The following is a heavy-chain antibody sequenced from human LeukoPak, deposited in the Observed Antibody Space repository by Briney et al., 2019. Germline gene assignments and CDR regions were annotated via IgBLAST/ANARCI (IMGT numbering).Heavy chain of an antibody. Sequence: GGSLRLSCAASGFTFSSYWMSWVRQAPGKGLEWVANIKQDGSDKYYVDSVKGRFTISRDNSKNTLYLQMNSLRAEDTAVYYCAKDVRSGEEYSSGWYDYWGQGTLVTVSS. CDR3: AKDVRSGEEYSSGWYDY. D-gene: IGHD6-19*01. CDR2: IKQDGSDK. V-gene: IGHV3-7*03. CDR1: GFTFSSYW. J-gene: IGHJ4*02.